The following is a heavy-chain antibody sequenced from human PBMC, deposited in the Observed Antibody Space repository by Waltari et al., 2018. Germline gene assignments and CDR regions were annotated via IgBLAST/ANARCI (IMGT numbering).Heavy chain of an antibody. CDR1: GGSISSGAYS. D-gene: IGHD2-15*01. Sequence: QLQLQESGSGLVKPSQTLSLTCAVSGGSISSGAYSWSWIRQPPGKGLEWMGYINHRGTTYYNPSLRSRVTMSVDKSKNQFSLKLSSVTAADTAVYFCAREWSLNWIDPWGQGTLVTVSS. CDR2: INHRGTT. CDR3: AREWSLNWIDP. V-gene: IGHV4-30-2*01. J-gene: IGHJ5*02.